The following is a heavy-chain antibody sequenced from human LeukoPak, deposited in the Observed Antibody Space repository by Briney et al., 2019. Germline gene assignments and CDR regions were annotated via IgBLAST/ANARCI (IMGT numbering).Heavy chain of an antibody. J-gene: IGHJ4*01. CDR1: GGTFSSYA. V-gene: IGHV1-46*01. CDR3: AREVGATDI. CDR2: IHPGGGDA. Sequence: ASVKVSCKASGGTFSSYAISWVRQAPGQGLEWMGLIHPGGGDATYAQKFQGRVTMTRDMSTTTVYMELSSLTSEDTAMYYCAREVGATDIWGHGALVTVST. D-gene: IGHD1-26*01.